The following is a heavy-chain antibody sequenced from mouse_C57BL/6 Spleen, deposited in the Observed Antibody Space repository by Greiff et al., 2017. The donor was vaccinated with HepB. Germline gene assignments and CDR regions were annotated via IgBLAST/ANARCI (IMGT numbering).Heavy chain of an antibody. J-gene: IGHJ4*01. CDR2: IDPETGGT. Sequence: QVQLKESGAELVRPGASVTLSCKASGYTFTDYEMHWVKQTPVHGLEWIGAIDPETGGTAYNQKFKGKAILTADKSSSTAYMELRSLTSEDSAVYYCTRGANWPYAMDYWGQGTSVTVSS. CDR3: TRGANWPYAMDY. D-gene: IGHD4-1*01. CDR1: GYTFTDYE. V-gene: IGHV1-15*01.